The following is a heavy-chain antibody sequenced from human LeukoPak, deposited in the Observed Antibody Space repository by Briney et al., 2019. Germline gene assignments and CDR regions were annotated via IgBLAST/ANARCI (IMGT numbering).Heavy chain of an antibody. J-gene: IGHJ6*02. CDR1: GFTFSSYG. CDR2: ISYDGSNK. D-gene: IGHD2-2*01. V-gene: IGHV3-30*18. Sequence: GRSLRLSCAASGFTFSSYGMHWVRQAPGKGLEWVAVISYDGSNKHYADSVKGRFTISRDNSKNTLYLQMSSLRAENTAVYYCAKDLTLPYCSSTSCRTYYYYGMDVWGQGTTVTVSS. CDR3: AKDLTLPYCSSTSCRTYYYYGMDV.